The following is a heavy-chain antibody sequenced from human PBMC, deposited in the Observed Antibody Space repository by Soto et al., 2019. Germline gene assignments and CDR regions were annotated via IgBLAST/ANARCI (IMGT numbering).Heavy chain of an antibody. J-gene: IGHJ4*02. CDR2: IYYSGST. Sequence: SETLSLTCAVSGGSISSSSSYWGWIRQPPGKGLEWIGTIYYSGSTYYNPSLKSRVTISVDTSKNQFSLKLSSVTATDTAVYYCARAFCSGGSCYIWDYSDYWGQGTLVTVSS. CDR3: ARAFCSGGSCYIWDYSDY. CDR1: GGSISSSSSY. D-gene: IGHD2-15*01. V-gene: IGHV4-39*01.